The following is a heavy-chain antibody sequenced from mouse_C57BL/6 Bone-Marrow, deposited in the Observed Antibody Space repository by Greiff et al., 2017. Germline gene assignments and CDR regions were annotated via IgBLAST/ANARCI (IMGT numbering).Heavy chain of an antibody. CDR2: IWSGGST. Sequence: QVQLQQSGPGLVQPSQSLSITCTVSGFSLTSYGVHWVRQSPGKGLEWLGVIWSGGSTDYNAASISILSISKDNSKSQVFFKMNSQQSDDTAIYYCARRAGSSLYFDYWGQGTTLTVSS. V-gene: IGHV2-2*01. CDR1: GFSLTSYG. D-gene: IGHD1-1*01. CDR3: ARRAGSSLYFDY. J-gene: IGHJ2*01.